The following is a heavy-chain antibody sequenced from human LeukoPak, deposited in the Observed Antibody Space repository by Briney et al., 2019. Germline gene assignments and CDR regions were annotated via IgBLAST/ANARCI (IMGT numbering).Heavy chain of an antibody. CDR2: INPNSGGT. V-gene: IGHV1-2*06. Sequence: GASVKVSCKASRYTFTGYYMHWVRQAPGQGLEWMGRINPNSGGTNYAQKFQGRVTMTRDTSISTAYMELSRLRSDDTAVYYCATVYNWRLFGAFDIWGQGTMVTVSS. CDR3: ATVYNWRLFGAFDI. D-gene: IGHD5/OR15-5a*01. J-gene: IGHJ3*02. CDR1: RYTFTGYY.